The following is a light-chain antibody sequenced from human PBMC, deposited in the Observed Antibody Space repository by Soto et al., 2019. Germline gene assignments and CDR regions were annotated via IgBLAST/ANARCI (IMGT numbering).Light chain of an antibody. CDR2: DAS. V-gene: IGKV3-20*01. CDR1: QSVSRAY. J-gene: IGKJ1*01. CDR3: QEYGSSRT. Sequence: EVVLTQSPGTLSLSPGERATLSCRASQSVSRAYLAWYQQKPGQAPRLLIYDASSRATGIPDRFSGTGSGTDFTLTISSLEPDDFAVYYCQEYGSSRTFGQGTKVDIK.